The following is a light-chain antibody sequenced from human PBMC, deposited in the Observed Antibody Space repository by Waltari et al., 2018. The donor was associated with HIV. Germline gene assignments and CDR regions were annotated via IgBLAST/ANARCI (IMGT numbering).Light chain of an antibody. CDR3: QQYYSTPLT. CDR1: QSVLYSSKNKNY. CDR2: WAS. Sequence: DIVMTQSPDSLVVSLGERATINCKSSQSVLYSSKNKNYLAWYQQKPGQPPKLLIYWASTRESGVPDRFSGSGSGTDFTLTISNLQAEDVAVYYCQQYYSTPLTFGGGTKVEIK. J-gene: IGKJ4*01. V-gene: IGKV4-1*01.